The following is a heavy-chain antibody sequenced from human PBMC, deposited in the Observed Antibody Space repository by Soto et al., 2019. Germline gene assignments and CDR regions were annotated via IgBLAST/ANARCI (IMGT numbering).Heavy chain of an antibody. CDR2: IWYDGSNK. CDR3: ARVFGPPTTRYCSSTSCYYYYYGMDV. V-gene: IGHV3-33*01. J-gene: IGHJ6*02. Sequence: SLRLSCAASGFTFSSYGMHWVRQAPGKGLEWVAVIWYDGSNKYYADSVKGRFTISRDNSKNTLYLQMNSLRAEDTAVYYCARVFGPPTTRYCSSTSCYYYYYGMDVWGQGTTVTVSS. CDR1: GFTFSSYG. D-gene: IGHD2-2*01.